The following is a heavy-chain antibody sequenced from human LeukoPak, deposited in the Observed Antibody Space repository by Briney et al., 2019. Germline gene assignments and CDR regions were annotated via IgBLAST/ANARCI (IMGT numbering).Heavy chain of an antibody. Sequence: GESLTISCKASGYSFTTYWIAWVRQMPGKGLEWMGIIYPGDSDTRYSPSFQGQVTISADKSISTAYLQWSSLKASDTAMYYCARRGYCSSTSCTNFDYWGQGTLVTVSS. J-gene: IGHJ4*02. CDR2: IYPGDSDT. CDR3: ARRGYCSSTSCTNFDY. CDR1: GYSFTTYW. D-gene: IGHD2-2*01. V-gene: IGHV5-51*01.